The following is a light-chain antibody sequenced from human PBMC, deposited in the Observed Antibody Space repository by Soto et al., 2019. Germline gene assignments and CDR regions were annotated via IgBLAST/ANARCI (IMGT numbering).Light chain of an antibody. CDR3: QQRSNWPST. J-gene: IGKJ4*01. CDR1: ESVSRY. Sequence: EIVLTQSPATLSLSPGNRATLSCRASESVSRYLAWYQQKPGQAPRLLIYDASNRATGIPARFSGSGSGTDFTLTITSLXXEXXAXXYCQQRSNWPSTFGGGTKVEIK. V-gene: IGKV3-11*01. CDR2: DAS.